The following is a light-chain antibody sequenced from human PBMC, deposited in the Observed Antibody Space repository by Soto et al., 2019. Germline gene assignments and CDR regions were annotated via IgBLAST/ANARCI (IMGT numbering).Light chain of an antibody. J-gene: IGKJ1*01. V-gene: IGKV3-15*01. CDR2: VAS. Sequence: EILMTQSPATLSVSPGERATLSCRASQNVNSNLAWYQQKPGQAPRLLIYVASTRATGIPARFSGSGSGTEFTLTIRSLQSEDSAVYYGHQYKNWPAWTFGQGTKVEIK. CDR3: HQYKNWPAWT. CDR1: QNVNSN.